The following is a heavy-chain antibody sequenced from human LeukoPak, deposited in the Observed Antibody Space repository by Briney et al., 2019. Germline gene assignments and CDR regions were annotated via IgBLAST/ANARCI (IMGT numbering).Heavy chain of an antibody. CDR2: IIPIFGTA. CDR3: ARVTYSGYDSPATIDY. J-gene: IGHJ4*02. V-gene: IGHV1-69*13. CDR1: GGTFSSYA. D-gene: IGHD5-12*01. Sequence: ASVKVSCKASGGTFSSYAISWVRQVPGQGLEWMGGIIPIFGTANYAQKFQGRVTITADESTSTAYMELSSLRSEDTAVYYCARVTYSGYDSPATIDYWGQGTLVTVSS.